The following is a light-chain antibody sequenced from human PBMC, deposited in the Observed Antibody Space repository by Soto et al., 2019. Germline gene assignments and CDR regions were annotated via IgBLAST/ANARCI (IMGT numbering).Light chain of an antibody. CDR2: DAS. J-gene: IGKJ1*01. Sequence: DIHMTQSPSTLSATAGYRVTITCRASQSISSWLAWYQHKPGKAPKLLIYDASNLDSGVPSRFRGSGSGTESSLTISNLQPDDCETYYCQQYETFSGTFGPGTKVDIK. CDR3: QQYETFSGT. V-gene: IGKV1-5*01. CDR1: QSISSW.